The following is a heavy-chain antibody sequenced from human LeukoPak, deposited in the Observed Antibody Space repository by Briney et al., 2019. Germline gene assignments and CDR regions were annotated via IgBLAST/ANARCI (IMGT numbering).Heavy chain of an antibody. CDR3: AKGETRLTMVRGVIIPY. V-gene: IGHV3-30*02. J-gene: IGHJ4*02. CDR1: GFTFSSYG. D-gene: IGHD3-10*01. CDR2: IRYDGSNK. Sequence: GGSLRLPCAASGFTFSSYGMHWVRQAPGKGLEWVAFIRYDGSNKYYADSVKGRFTISRDNSKNTLYLQMNSLRAEDTAVYYCAKGETRLTMVRGVIIPYWGQGTLVTVSS.